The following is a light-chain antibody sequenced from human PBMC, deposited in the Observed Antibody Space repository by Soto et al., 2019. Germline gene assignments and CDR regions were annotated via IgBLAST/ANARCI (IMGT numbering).Light chain of an antibody. CDR2: AAS. Sequence: DIQMTQSPSSLSTSVGDRVTITCRASQSISTYLNWYQQKPGKAPKLLIFAASSLQSGVPSRFSGSGSGTDFTLTISNLQPEDVATYDCQQSYSTPPTTVGQGTKLEIK. CDR1: QSISTY. V-gene: IGKV1-39*01. CDR3: QQSYSTPPTT. J-gene: IGKJ2*01.